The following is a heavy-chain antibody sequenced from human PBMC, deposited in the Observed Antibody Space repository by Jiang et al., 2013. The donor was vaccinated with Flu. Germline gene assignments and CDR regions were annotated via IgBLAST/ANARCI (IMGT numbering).Heavy chain of an antibody. V-gene: IGHV1-2*02. J-gene: IGHJ5*02. CDR3: ARAPPPHHGDYVWLDP. CDR2: INPNSGGT. CDR1: AYSFTGYF. Sequence: SGAEVKKPGASVKVSCKASAYSFTGYFIHWVRQAPGQGLEWMGSINPNSGGTNYAQNFQGRVTMTSDTSLRTAYLEMRGLRSDDTAVYYCARAPPPHHGDYVWLDPWGQGTLVTVSS. D-gene: IGHD4-17*01.